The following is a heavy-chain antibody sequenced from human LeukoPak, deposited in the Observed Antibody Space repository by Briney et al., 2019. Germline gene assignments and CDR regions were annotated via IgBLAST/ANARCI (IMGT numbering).Heavy chain of an antibody. D-gene: IGHD5-12*01. Sequence: SETLSLTCAVYGGSFSGYYWSWIRQPPGKGLEWIGEINHSGSTNYNPSLKSRVTISVDTSKNQFSLKLSSVTAAGTAVYYCARVSLRPRGYSGYGVDYWGQGTLVTVSS. J-gene: IGHJ4*02. V-gene: IGHV4-34*01. CDR2: INHSGST. CDR3: ARVSLRPRGYSGYGVDY. CDR1: GGSFSGYY.